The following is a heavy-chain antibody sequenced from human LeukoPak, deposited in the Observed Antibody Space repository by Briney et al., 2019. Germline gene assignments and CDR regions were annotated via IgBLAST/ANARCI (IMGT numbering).Heavy chain of an antibody. D-gene: IGHD3-10*01. CDR1: GFTLSSYE. CDR3: ARGNTYYYGSGSSYYFDY. V-gene: IGHV3-48*03. CDR2: ISSSGSTI. Sequence: GGSLRLSCAASGFTLSSYEMNWVRQAPGKGREWGSYISSSGSTIYYADSVKGRFTISSDNAKNSLYLQMNSLRGEDTAVYYCARGNTYYYGSGSSYYFDYWGQGTLVTVSS. J-gene: IGHJ4*02.